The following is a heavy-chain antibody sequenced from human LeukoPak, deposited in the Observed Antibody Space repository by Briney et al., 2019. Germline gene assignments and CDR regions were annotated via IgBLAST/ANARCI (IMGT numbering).Heavy chain of an antibody. J-gene: IGHJ4*02. V-gene: IGHV3-11*01. Sequence: GGSLRLSCTASGFTFSDYYMSWLRQTPGKGLEWVSYISSSGSTIYYADSVKGRFTISRDNAKNSLYLQMNCLRAEDTAVYYCAKDRSNYDLLTGYFMTWGQGTLVTVSS. D-gene: IGHD3-9*01. CDR3: AKDRSNYDLLTGYFMT. CDR1: GFTFSDYY. CDR2: ISSSGSTI.